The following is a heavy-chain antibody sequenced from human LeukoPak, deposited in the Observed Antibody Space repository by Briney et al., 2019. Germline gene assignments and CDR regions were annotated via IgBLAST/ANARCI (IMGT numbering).Heavy chain of an antibody. CDR1: GFTFSSYV. Sequence: PGGSLRLSCAASGFTFSSYVMNWVRQAPGKGPEWVSGITTGGSTYYADSVKGRFTISRDNSKNTLYLQMNGLRAEDTAFYYCARKVPQQLVLGYWGQGTLVTVSS. CDR2: ITTGGST. J-gene: IGHJ4*02. D-gene: IGHD6-13*01. V-gene: IGHV3-23*01. CDR3: ARKVPQQLVLGY.